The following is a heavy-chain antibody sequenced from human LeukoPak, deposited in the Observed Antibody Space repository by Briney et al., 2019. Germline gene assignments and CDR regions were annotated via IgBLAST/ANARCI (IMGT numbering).Heavy chain of an antibody. CDR2: ISGSGGST. Sequence: PGGSLRLSCAASGFTFSSYAMSWVRQAPGKGLEWVSAISGSGGSTYYADSVKGRFTISRDNAKNSLYLQMSSLRAEDTAVYYCARYSFLGGGYYNYYFDYWGQGSLVAVSS. D-gene: IGHD1-26*01. CDR1: GFTFSSYA. J-gene: IGHJ4*02. V-gene: IGHV3-23*01. CDR3: ARYSFLGGGYYNYYFDY.